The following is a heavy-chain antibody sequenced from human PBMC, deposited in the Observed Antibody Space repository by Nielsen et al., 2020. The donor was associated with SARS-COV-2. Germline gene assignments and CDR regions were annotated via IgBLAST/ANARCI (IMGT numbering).Heavy chain of an antibody. CDR2: ISDSGIYT. V-gene: IGHV3-23*01. CDR1: GFTFGSYA. J-gene: IGHJ4*02. CDR3: ASVTSYDSSGYISY. Sequence: GGSLRLSCAASGFTFGSYALNWVRQAPGKGLEWVSGISDSGIYTYYADSVKGRFTISRDNSMSTLYLQMNSLRAEDTAVYYCASVTSYDSSGYISYWGQGTLVTVSS. D-gene: IGHD3-22*01.